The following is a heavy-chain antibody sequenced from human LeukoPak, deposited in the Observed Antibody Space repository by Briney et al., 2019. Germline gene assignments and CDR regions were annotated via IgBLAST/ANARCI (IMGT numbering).Heavy chain of an antibody. V-gene: IGHV3-15*01. D-gene: IGHD3-22*01. Sequence: PGGSLRLSCAASGFTFSNAWMSWVRQAPGKGLEWVGRIISKTDGGTTDYAAPVKGRFTISRDDSKNTLYLQMNSLKTEDTAVYYCTALPHYYDSSGYYWGQGTLVTVSS. CDR2: IISKTDGGTT. J-gene: IGHJ4*02. CDR3: TALPHYYDSSGYY. CDR1: GFTFSNAW.